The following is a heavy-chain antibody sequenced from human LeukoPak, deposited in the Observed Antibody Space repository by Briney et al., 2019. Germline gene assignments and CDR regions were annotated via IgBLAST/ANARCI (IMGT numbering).Heavy chain of an antibody. V-gene: IGHV1-69*06. CDR2: IIPIYNTP. J-gene: IGHJ6*02. Sequence: SVKVSCKASGGTFSSYAISWVRQAPGQGLEWMGVIIPIYNTPKYAQKFQGRVTMTEDTSTDTAYMELSSLRSEDTAVYYCASGSLGLQSPPDYYYGMDVWGQGTTVTVSS. CDR3: ASGSLGLQSPPDYYYGMDV. CDR1: GGTFSSYA. D-gene: IGHD3-10*01.